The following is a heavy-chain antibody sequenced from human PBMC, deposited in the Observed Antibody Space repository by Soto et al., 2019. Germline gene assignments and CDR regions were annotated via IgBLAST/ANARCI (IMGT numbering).Heavy chain of an antibody. D-gene: IGHD3-22*01. CDR1: GGTFSSYA. CDR2: IIPIFGTA. J-gene: IGHJ6*02. V-gene: IGHV1-69*13. Sequence: GASVKVSCKASGGTFSSYAISWVRQAPGQGLEWMGGIIPIFGTANYAQKFQGRVTITADESTSTAYMELSSLRSEDTAVYYCARQYYDSSGYFYYYYGMDVWGQGXTVTVSS. CDR3: ARQYYDSSGYFYYYYGMDV.